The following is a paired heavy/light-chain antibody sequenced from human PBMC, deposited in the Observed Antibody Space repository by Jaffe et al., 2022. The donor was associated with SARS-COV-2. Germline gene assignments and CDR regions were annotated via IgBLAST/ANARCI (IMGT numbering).Heavy chain of an antibody. J-gene: IGHJ4*02. CDR1: GFTFDDYA. Sequence: EVQLVESGGGLVQPGRSLRLSCAASGFTFDDYAMHWVRQAPGKGLEWVSGISWDSAEKAYADSVKGRFTISRDSATNSLHLQMNSLRPEDTALYYCTKGRLVVVVTAFDHWGQGTPVTVSS. D-gene: IGHD2-21*02. CDR2: ISWDSAEK. CDR3: TKGRLVVVVTAFDH. V-gene: IGHV3-9*01.
Light chain of an antibody. CDR2: DAS. V-gene: IGKV3-11*01. J-gene: IGKJ4*01. CDR3: QQRRNWPLT. CDR1: QSVYTY. Sequence: EIVLTQSPVTLSLSPGERATLSCRASQSVYTYLAWYQQKPGQAPRLLIYDASNRATGIPARFSGSGSGTDFTLTISSLESEDFAVYYCQQRRNWPLTFGGGTKVEI.